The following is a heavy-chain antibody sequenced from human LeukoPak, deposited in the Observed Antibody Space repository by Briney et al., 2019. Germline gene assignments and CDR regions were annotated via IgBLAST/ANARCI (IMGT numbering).Heavy chain of an antibody. CDR2: INPNSGGT. Sequence: ASVKVSFTASGYAFTGYYMHWVRQAPGQGLEWMGWINPNSGGTNSAQKFQGRVTMTRDTSISTAYMELSSLRSDDTAVYYCAIINWNYVERPFDVWGQGTMVTVSS. CDR3: AIINWNYVERPFDV. CDR1: GYAFTGYY. D-gene: IGHD1-7*01. J-gene: IGHJ3*01. V-gene: IGHV1-2*02.